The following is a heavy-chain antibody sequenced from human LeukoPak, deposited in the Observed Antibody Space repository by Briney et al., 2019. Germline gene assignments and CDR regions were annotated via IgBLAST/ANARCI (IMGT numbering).Heavy chain of an antibody. V-gene: IGHV3-30*14. J-gene: IGHJ3*02. D-gene: IGHD2-2*01. CDR2: ASYDGSNK. CDR3: ARDQVVPAADAFDI. CDR1: GFTFSSYS. Sequence: GGSLRLSCAASGFTFSSYSMHWVRQAPGKGLEWVAVASYDGSNKYADSVKGRFTISRDNSKNTLYLQMNSLRAEDTAVYYCARDQVVPAADAFDIWGQGTMVTVSS.